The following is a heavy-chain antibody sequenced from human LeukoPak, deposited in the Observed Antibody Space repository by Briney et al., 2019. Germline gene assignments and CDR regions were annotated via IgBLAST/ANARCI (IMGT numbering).Heavy chain of an antibody. Sequence: SETLSLTCTVAGGSISSYYWSWIGQPPGKGLEWIGSIYHSGSTYYNPSLKSRVTISVDTSKNQFALKLSSVTAADTAVYYCAIDRWYSSSYSVSCYFDYWVQGTLVTVSS. CDR2: IYHSGST. D-gene: IGHD6-13*01. CDR3: AIDRWYSSSYSVSCYFDY. V-gene: IGHV4-59*12. CDR1: GGSISSYY. J-gene: IGHJ4*02.